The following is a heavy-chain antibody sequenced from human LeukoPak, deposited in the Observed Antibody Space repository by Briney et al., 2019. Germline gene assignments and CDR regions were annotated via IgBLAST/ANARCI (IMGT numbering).Heavy chain of an antibody. Sequence: GGSLGLSCAASGFSFSTSSMNWVRQAPGKGLEWISYISSSSSAIYYADSVKGRFAISRDNAKNSLYLQMNSLRAEDTAIYYCARDNWDLVAVPMDVWGKGTTVIVSS. J-gene: IGHJ6*04. D-gene: IGHD1-26*01. CDR1: GFSFSTSS. V-gene: IGHV3-48*01. CDR2: ISSSSSAI. CDR3: ARDNWDLVAVPMDV.